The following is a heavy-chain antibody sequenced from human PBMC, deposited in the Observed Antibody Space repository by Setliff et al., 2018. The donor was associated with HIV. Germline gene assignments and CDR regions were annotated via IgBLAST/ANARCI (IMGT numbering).Heavy chain of an antibody. CDR2: IHPSGNT. V-gene: IGHV4-34*01. Sequence: KASETLSLTCAVYGGTFSGHYWSWIRQPPGQGLDWIGEIHPSGNTYYNPSLQSRVTISVDTSKNQFSLNLSSVTAADTAVYYCARGLDSAKIHYWGQGTLVTVS. CDR3: ARGLDSAKIHY. J-gene: IGHJ4*02. CDR1: GGTFSGHY. D-gene: IGHD6-25*01.